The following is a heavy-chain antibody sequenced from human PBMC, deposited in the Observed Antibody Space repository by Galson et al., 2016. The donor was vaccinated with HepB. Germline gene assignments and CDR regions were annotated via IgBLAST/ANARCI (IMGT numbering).Heavy chain of an antibody. D-gene: IGHD3-16*02. CDR1: GDTIGRSG. J-gene: IGHJ4*02. V-gene: IGHV1-18*04. CDR3: AAEVGGYLDY. Sequence: SVKVSCKDSGDTIGRSGVTWVRQAPGQGLEWMGWISSHNGNTNYAQRFHGRVTMTTDRSTRTAYMELRSLRSDDTAVYFCAAEVGGYLDYWGQGTLVTVSS. CDR2: ISSHNGNT.